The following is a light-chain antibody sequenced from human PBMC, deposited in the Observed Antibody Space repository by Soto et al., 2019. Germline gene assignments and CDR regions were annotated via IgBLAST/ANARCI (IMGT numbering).Light chain of an antibody. CDR3: SSFTSTNTWV. CDR1: SSDVGGHDY. Sequence: QSALTQVASVSGSPGQSITISCTATSSDVGGHDYVSWYLQHPGKAPKLLIYEAFNRPSGVSDRFSGSKSGSTASLTISGLQAEYEGDYYCSSFTSTNTWVFGGGTKLTVL. CDR2: EAF. V-gene: IGLV2-14*01. J-gene: IGLJ3*02.